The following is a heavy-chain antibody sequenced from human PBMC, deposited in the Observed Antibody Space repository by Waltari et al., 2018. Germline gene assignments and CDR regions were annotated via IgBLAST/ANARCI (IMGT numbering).Heavy chain of an antibody. V-gene: IGHV4-59*01. D-gene: IGHD3-10*01. Sequence: ETLSLICTVSGGSISSYYWSWIWQPPGKGLESIGYIYYSGSTNYNPSLKSRVTTTVDTSKNHFSLKLRSVTAADTAVYYCARDQVLVRGEGMDVWGHGTTVAVSS. J-gene: IGHJ6*02. CDR3: ARDQVLVRGEGMDV. CDR1: GGSISSYY. CDR2: IYYSGST.